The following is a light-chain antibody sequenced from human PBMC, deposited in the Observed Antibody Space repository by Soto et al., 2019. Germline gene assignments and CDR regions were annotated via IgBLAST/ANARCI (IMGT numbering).Light chain of an antibody. V-gene: IGKV1-8*01. CDR2: AAS. Sequence: AIRMTQSPSSFSASTGYRVTITCRASTGISSYLAWYQQKPGKAPMLMIYAASTLQSGVPSRFSGSGSGTDFTLTISCLQSEDFATYYCQQLSDYPFTFGPGTKVD. J-gene: IGKJ3*01. CDR3: QQLSDYPFT. CDR1: TGISSY.